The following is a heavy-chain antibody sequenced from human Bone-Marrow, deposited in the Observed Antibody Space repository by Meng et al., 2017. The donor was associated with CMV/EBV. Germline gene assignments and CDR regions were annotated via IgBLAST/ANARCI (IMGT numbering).Heavy chain of an antibody. CDR1: GGTFSSYA. CDR3: VVVPAASNYYYGVDV. J-gene: IGHJ6*02. D-gene: IGHD2-2*01. CDR2: IIPIFGTA. V-gene: IGHV1-69*05. Sequence: SVKVSCKASGGTFSSYAISWVRQAPGQGLEWMGGIIPIFGTANYAQKFQGRVTITTDESTSTAYMELSSLRSEDTAVYYCVVVPAASNYYYGVDVWGQGTTVPVSS.